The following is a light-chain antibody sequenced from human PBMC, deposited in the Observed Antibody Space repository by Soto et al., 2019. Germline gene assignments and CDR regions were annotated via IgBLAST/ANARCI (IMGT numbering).Light chain of an antibody. J-gene: IGKJ2*01. CDR3: QHYNGYPYT. CDR1: QNVNNR. Sequence: DIQMTQSPSSLSASVGDRVTITCRASQNVNNRLAWYQQKPGRAPRVLIYDVFTLETRVPSRFIGSGSGTEVTLTISSMQADDFATYFCQHYNGYPYTFGPGTKVEI. V-gene: IGKV1-5*01. CDR2: DVF.